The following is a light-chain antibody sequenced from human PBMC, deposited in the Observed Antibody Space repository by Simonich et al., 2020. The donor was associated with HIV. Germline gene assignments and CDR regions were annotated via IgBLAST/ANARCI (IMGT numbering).Light chain of an antibody. Sequence: IQMTQSPSSLSASVGDRVTITCRATQSISRGLAWYQQKPGKAPSLLIYKASSLESGVPSRFSGSGSGTEFTLTISSLQPDDFATYYCQQYNSYWTFGQGTKVEIK. V-gene: IGKV1-5*03. J-gene: IGKJ1*01. CDR1: QSISRG. CDR3: QQYNSYWT. CDR2: KAS.